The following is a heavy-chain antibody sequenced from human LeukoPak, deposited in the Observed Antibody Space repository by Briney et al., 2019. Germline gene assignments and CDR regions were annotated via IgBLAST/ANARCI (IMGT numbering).Heavy chain of an antibody. V-gene: IGHV3-21*01. CDR3: ARDSYYDILTGYLRYFDY. J-gene: IGHJ4*02. CDR2: ISSSSSYI. Sequence: SGGSLRLSCAASGFTFSNYAMSWVRQAPGKGLEWVSSISSSSSYIYYADSVKGRFTISRDNAKNSLYLQMNSLRAEDTAVYYCARDSYYDILTGYLRYFDYWGQGTLVTVSS. D-gene: IGHD3-9*01. CDR1: GFTFSNYA.